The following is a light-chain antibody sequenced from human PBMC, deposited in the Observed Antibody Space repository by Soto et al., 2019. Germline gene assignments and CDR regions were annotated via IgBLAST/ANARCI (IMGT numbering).Light chain of an antibody. CDR1: QSLLHRHGYSS. Sequence: DIVMTQSPLSLPVSPGAPASISCRSSQSLLHRHGYSSLYWYLQKPGQSPRLLIYLASTRASGGPDKFRASGSGTVFTLKISRVEAEDVGIYYCMQALQTPYSFGQGTKLEI. CDR3: MQALQTPYS. J-gene: IGKJ2*01. CDR2: LAS. V-gene: IGKV2-28*01.